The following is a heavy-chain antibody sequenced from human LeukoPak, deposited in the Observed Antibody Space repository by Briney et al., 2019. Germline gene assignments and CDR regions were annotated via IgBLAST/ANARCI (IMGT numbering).Heavy chain of an antibody. CDR1: GFTFSDYY. V-gene: IGHV3-11*01. CDR3: ARDSNGCPGCV. CDR2: ITGSGTTK. Sequence: TGGSLGLSCAASGFTFSDYYMSWTRQAPGKGLEWVSYITGSGTTKYYADSVKGRFTISRDNAKNSLYLQMNSLRVEDTAVYYCARDSNGCPGCVWGQGTLVTVSS. J-gene: IGHJ4*02. D-gene: IGHD6-19*01.